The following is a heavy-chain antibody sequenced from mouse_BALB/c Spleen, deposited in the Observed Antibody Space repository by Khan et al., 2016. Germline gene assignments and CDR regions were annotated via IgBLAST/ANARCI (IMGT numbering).Heavy chain of an antibody. J-gene: IGHJ2*01. CDR3: ARYDGYYLDY. V-gene: IGHV3-8*02. D-gene: IGHD2-3*01. CDR1: GDSITSGY. Sequence: EVQLQESGPSLVKPSQTLSLTCSVTGDSITSGYWNWIRKFLGNKLEYMGYIIYSGSTYYYPSPKSRISIIRHTSKNQYYLQLNSVTTENTDTYYCARYDGYYLDYWGQGTTLTVSS. CDR2: IIYSGST.